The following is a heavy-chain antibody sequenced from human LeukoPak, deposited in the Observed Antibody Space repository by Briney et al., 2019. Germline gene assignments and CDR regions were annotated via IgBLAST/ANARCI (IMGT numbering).Heavy chain of an antibody. D-gene: IGHD1-1*01. CDR1: GFTFSNNV. V-gene: IGHV3-23*01. CDR3: AKGPERGTFDS. J-gene: IGHJ4*02. CDR2: VSSTGDTT. Sequence: PGGSLRLSCAASGFTFSNNVMSWVRQAPGKGLEWVSSVSSTGDTTYYADSVKGHFIISRDNSKNTLYLQMSGLRTEDTAVYYCAKGPERGTFDSWGQGTLLTVSS.